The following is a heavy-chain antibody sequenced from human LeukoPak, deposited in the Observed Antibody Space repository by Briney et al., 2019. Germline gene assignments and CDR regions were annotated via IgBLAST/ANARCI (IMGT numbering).Heavy chain of an antibody. CDR3: AKSLATVTPFDY. CDR1: GFTFSSYG. V-gene: IGHV3-30*02. Sequence: GGSLRLSCAASGFTFSSYGMHWVRQAPGKGLEWVALIRYDGSNKYYADSVKGRFTISRDNSKKTLYLQMNSLRAEDTAVYYCAKSLATVTPFDYWGQGTLVTVSS. D-gene: IGHD4-17*01. J-gene: IGHJ4*02. CDR2: IRYDGSNK.